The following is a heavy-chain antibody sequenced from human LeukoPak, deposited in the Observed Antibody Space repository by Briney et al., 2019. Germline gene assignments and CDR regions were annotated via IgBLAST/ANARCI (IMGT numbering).Heavy chain of an antibody. D-gene: IGHD2-15*01. J-gene: IGHJ5*02. CDR1: GGSISGYY. CDR2: IHTSGST. Sequence: SETLSLTCTVSGGSISGYYWTWVRQAAGKGLEYIGRIHTSGSTNYNPSLKGRVTTSVDTSKNPFSLKLTSVTAADTAVYYCAREGAANWFDPWGRGTLVTVSS. CDR3: AREGAANWFDP. V-gene: IGHV4-4*07.